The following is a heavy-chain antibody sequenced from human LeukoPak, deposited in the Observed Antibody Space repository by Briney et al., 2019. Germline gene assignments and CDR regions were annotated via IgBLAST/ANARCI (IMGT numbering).Heavy chain of an antibody. CDR3: ARSDYGDYVGENWFDP. CDR2: IYPGDSDT. CDR1: GYSVASYW. D-gene: IGHD4-17*01. V-gene: IGHV5-51*01. Sequence: GESLQISCEGSGYSVASYWIGWVRQLPGKGLEWMGIIYPGDSDTRYSPSFQGQVTISADKSTSTAYLQWSSLKASDTAMYYCARSDYGDYVGENWFDPWGQGTLVTVSS. J-gene: IGHJ5*02.